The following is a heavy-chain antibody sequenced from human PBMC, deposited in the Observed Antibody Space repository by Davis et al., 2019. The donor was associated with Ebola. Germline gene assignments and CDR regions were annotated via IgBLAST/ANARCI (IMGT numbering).Heavy chain of an antibody. Sequence: PSETLSLTCTVSGGSISSHYWSWIRQPPGKGLEWIGYIYYSGSTNYNPSLKSRVTISVDTSKNQFSLKLSSVTAADTAVYYCARGGTELSFDYWGQGTLVTVSS. CDR1: GGSISSHY. CDR3: ARGGTELSFDY. CDR2: IYYSGST. D-gene: IGHD1-26*01. V-gene: IGHV4-59*11. J-gene: IGHJ4*02.